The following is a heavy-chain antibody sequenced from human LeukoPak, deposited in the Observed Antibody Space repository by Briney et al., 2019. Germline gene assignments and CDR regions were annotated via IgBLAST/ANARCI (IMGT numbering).Heavy chain of an antibody. J-gene: IGHJ4*02. D-gene: IGHD6-13*01. CDR1: GFTFRTYA. CDR3: TKNQILDDTSSWYAY. CDR2: ISDGGGRT. Sequence: PGGSLRLSCGASGFTFRTYAMSWVRQAPGKGLEWVSGISDGGGRTFYAESVKGRFTVSRDNSKNTLYLRMNSLRAEDTAIYYCTKNQILDDTSSWYAYWGQGTLVTVSS. V-gene: IGHV3-23*01.